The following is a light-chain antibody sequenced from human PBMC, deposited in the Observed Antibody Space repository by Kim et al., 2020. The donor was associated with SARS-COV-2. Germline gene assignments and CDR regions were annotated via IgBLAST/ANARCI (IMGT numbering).Light chain of an antibody. CDR1: QSVSSS. CDR3: QQYNNWPVYT. Sequence: VSPGDRATLSGRASQSVSSSLAWYQQKPGQAPRLLIYGASTRATGIPARFSGSGSGTEFTLTISSLQSEDFAVYYCQQYNNWPVYTFGQGTKLEI. CDR2: GAS. J-gene: IGKJ2*01. V-gene: IGKV3-15*01.